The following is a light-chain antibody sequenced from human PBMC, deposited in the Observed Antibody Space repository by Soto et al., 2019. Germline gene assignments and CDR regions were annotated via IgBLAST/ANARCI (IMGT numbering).Light chain of an antibody. CDR3: CSYAGSYV. CDR2: DVS. V-gene: IGLV2-11*01. J-gene: IGLJ1*01. CDR1: SSDVGGYNY. Sequence: SLLTKPGSVTGSPGQSGTISCTGTSSDVGGYNYVSWYQQHPGKAPKLMIYDVSKRPSGVPDRFSGSKSGNTASLTISGLQAEDEADYYCCSYAGSYVFGTGTKVTVL.